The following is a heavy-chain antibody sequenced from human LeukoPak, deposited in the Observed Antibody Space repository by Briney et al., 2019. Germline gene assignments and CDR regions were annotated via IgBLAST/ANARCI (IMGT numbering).Heavy chain of an antibody. CDR3: AKDPQF. CDR2: IFSGDST. CDR1: GFSVDGNY. J-gene: IGHJ1*01. Sequence: QTGGSLRLSCEVSGFSVDGNYMTWVRQVPGRGLEWVALIFSGDSTDYPDSVKGRFTISRDKSKNTLHLQMDSLRPEDTAMYYCAKDPQFWGQGTLVTVSS. V-gene: IGHV3-53*01.